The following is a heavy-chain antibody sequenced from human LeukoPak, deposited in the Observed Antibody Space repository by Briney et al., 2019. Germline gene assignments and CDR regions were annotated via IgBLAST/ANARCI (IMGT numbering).Heavy chain of an antibody. CDR2: INPNSGGT. CDR3: ARARIPSIPYYYYYMDV. CDR1: GYTFTGYY. Sequence: ASVKVSCKASGYTFTGYYMHWVRQAPGQGLEWMGWINPNSGGTNYAQKFQGRVTMTRDTSISTAYMELSRLRSEDTAVYYCARARIPSIPYYYYYMDVWGKGTTVTVSS. D-gene: IGHD2-21*01. J-gene: IGHJ6*03. V-gene: IGHV1-2*02.